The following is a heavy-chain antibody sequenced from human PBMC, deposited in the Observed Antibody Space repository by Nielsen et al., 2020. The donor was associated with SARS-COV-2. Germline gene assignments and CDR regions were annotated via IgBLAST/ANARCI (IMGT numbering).Heavy chain of an antibody. CDR3: ARDQVVVTASDYYGMDV. V-gene: IGHV3-7*01. CDR1: GFTFSSYW. CDR2: IKQDGSEK. Sequence: GESLKISCAASGFTFSSYWLSWVRQAPGKGLEWVANIKQDGSEKYYVDSVKGRFTISRDNAKNSLSLQMNSLRAEDTAVYYCARDQVVVTASDYYGMDVWGQGTTVTVSS. D-gene: IGHD2-21*02. J-gene: IGHJ6*02.